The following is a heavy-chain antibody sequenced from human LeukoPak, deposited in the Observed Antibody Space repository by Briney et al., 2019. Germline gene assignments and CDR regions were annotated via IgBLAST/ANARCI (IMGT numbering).Heavy chain of an antibody. CDR2: INSDGSST. J-gene: IGHJ5*02. Sequence: GSLRLSCAASGFTFSSYWMHWVRQAPGKGLVWVPRINSDGSSTSYADSVKGRFTISRDNAKNTLYLQMNSLRAEDTAVYYCARDRGTLYAPNWFDPWGQGTLVTVSS. V-gene: IGHV3-74*01. D-gene: IGHD2-2*02. CDR1: GFTFSSYW. CDR3: ARDRGTLYAPNWFDP.